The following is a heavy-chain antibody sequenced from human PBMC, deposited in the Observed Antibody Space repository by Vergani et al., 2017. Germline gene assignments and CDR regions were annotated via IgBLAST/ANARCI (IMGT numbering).Heavy chain of an antibody. Sequence: EVQLVESGGGLVQPGRSLRLSCAASGFTFDDYAMHWVRQAPGKGLEWVSGISWNSGSIGYADSVKGRLTISRDNAKSSLYLQMNSLSAEDTALYYCAKDMEGTAVAGFDDWSQGTLVTVSS. CDR1: GFTFDDYA. J-gene: IGHJ4*02. CDR2: ISWNSGSI. V-gene: IGHV3-9*01. D-gene: IGHD6-19*01. CDR3: AKDMEGTAVAGFDD.